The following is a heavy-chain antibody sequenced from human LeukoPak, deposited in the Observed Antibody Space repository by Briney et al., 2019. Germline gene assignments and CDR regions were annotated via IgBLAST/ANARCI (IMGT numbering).Heavy chain of an antibody. V-gene: IGHV4-39*01. CDR3: ARHGFGGVISYYYYGMDV. D-gene: IGHD3-16*02. J-gene: IGHJ6*02. CDR1: GGSISSSSYY. Sequence: SETLSLTCIVSGGSISSSSYYWGWIRQPPGKGLEWIGSIYYSGSTYYNPSLKSRVTISVDTSKNQFSLKLSSVTAADTAVYYCARHGFGGVISYYYYGMDVWGQGTTVTASS. CDR2: IYYSGST.